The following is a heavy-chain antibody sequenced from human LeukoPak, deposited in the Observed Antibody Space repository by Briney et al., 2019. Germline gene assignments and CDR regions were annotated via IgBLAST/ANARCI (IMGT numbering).Heavy chain of an antibody. CDR3: ARDTYSGYDSLFGNYFYYAMDV. CDR2: TYYRSKWYN. V-gene: IGHV6-1*01. J-gene: IGHJ6*02. D-gene: IGHD5-12*01. CDR1: GDSVSSNSAA. Sequence: SQTLSLTCAISGDSVSSNSAAWNWIRQSPSRGLEWRGRTYYRSKWYNDYAVSVKSRITINPDTSRNQFSLQLNSVTPEDTAVYYCARDTYSGYDSLFGNYFYYAMDVWGQGTLVTVSS.